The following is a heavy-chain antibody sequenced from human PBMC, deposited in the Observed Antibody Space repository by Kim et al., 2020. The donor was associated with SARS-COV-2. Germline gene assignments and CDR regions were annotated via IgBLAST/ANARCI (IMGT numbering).Heavy chain of an antibody. J-gene: IGHJ6*01. D-gene: IGHD1-1*01. Sequence: SETLSLTCNVSGGSISSGGYYWSWIRQHPGKGLEWIGYIYYSGSTYYNPSLKSRVTISVDTSKNQFSLKLSSVTAADTAVYYCARDLLERGYYYGMDVWGQGTTVTVSS. V-gene: IGHV4-31*03. CDR2: IYYSGST. CDR3: ARDLLERGYYYGMDV. CDR1: GGSISSGGYY.